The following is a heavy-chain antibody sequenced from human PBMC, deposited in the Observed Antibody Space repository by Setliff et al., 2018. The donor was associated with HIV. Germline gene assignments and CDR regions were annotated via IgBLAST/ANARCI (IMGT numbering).Heavy chain of an antibody. J-gene: IGHJ6*03. CDR1: GGTFRSIG. V-gene: IGHV1-18*01. CDR3: ARARITMVRGVHRRGDYYYYMDV. Sequence: GASVKVSCKASGGTFRSIGISWVRQAPGQGLEWMGWTSAYNGNTNYAQKLQGRVTMTTDTSTSTAYMELRSLRCDDTAVYYCARARITMVRGVHRRGDYYYYMDVWGKGTTVTVSS. CDR2: TSAYNGNT. D-gene: IGHD3-10*01.